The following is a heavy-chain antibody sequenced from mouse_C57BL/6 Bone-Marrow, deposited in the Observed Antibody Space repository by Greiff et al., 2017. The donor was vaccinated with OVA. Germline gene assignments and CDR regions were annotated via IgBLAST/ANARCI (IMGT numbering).Heavy chain of an antibody. D-gene: IGHD4-1*01. V-gene: IGHV1-19*01. J-gene: IGHJ3*01. CDR3: ARGNWDGAY. Sequence: VQLKQSGPVLVKPGASVKMSCKASGYTFTDYYMNWVKQSHGKSLEWIGVINPYNGGTSYNQKFKGKATLTVDKSSSTAYMELNSLTSEDSAVYYWARGNWDGAYWGQGTLVTVSA. CDR1: GYTFTDYY. CDR2: INPYNGGT.